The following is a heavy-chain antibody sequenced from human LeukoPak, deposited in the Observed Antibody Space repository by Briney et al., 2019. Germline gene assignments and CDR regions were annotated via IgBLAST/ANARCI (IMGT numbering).Heavy chain of an antibody. CDR3: ARDRARSAMAREFQH. D-gene: IGHD2-2*01. CDR1: GYSFTSYG. CDR2: VSAYNGHT. V-gene: IGHV1-18*01. J-gene: IGHJ1*01. Sequence: APVKVSCKASGYSFTSYGFSWVRQAPGQGLEWMGWVSAYNGHTEYAQKFQGRVTMTTDTSTSTAYMELRSLRSDDTAVYFCARDRARSAMAREFQHWGQGTQVTVSS.